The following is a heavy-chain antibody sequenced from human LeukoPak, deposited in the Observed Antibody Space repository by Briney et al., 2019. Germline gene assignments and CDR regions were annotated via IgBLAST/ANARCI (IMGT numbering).Heavy chain of an antibody. V-gene: IGHV3-23*01. CDR1: GFTFSSYA. J-gene: IGHJ4*02. Sequence: GGSLRLSCAASGFTFSSYAMTWVRQAPGKGLEWVSVITGSGSSTYYIDSVKGRFTISRDNAKNSLYLQMDSLRVEDTAIYYCARDPRTVRIWGQGTLVTVSS. CDR2: ITGSGSST. D-gene: IGHD1-1*01. CDR3: ARDPRTVRI.